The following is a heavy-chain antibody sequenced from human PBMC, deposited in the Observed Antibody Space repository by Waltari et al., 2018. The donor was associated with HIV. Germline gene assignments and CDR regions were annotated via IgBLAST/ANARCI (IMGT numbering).Heavy chain of an antibody. V-gene: IGHV3-7*01. D-gene: IGHD1-26*01. Sequence: EVQLVESGGGLVQPGGSLRLSCAASGFTFSIYWMSWLRQAPGKVLEGVAKSKKEGMGKTYADFVSGRFNMSRDKTKKSLYLQMNSLRAEETAVYYCAKYSGSYWGAHNWFDPWGQGTLVTVSS. CDR3: AKYSGSYWGAHNWFDP. CDR2: SKKEGMGK. CDR1: GFTFSIYW. J-gene: IGHJ5*02.